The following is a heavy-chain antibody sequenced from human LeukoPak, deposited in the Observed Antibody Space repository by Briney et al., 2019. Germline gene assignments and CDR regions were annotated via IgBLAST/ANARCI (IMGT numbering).Heavy chain of an antibody. V-gene: IGHV3-64*01. D-gene: IGHD1-26*01. J-gene: IGHJ4*02. CDR3: VRVSGSYGY. CDR1: GFTFSSYA. Sequence: PGGSLRLSCAASGFTFSSYAMHWVRQAPGKGLEYVSAISSNGGSTFYANSVKGRFTISRDTSKNTLYLQMGSLRADDMAVYYSVRVSGSYGYWGQGTLVTVSS. CDR2: ISSNGGST.